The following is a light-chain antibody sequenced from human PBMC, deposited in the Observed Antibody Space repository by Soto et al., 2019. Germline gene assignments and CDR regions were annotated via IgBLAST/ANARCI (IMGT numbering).Light chain of an antibody. CDR1: RDDIGAYDY. Sequence: QSVLTQPASVSGSPGLSITISCAGTRDDIGAYDYVSWYQQHPGNAPKLLVYEVTNRPSGVSDRFSGSKSGNTASLTISGLQAEDEADYYCNSYTNSSAVVFGGGTKVTVL. J-gene: IGLJ2*01. V-gene: IGLV2-14*01. CDR2: EVT. CDR3: NSYTNSSAVV.